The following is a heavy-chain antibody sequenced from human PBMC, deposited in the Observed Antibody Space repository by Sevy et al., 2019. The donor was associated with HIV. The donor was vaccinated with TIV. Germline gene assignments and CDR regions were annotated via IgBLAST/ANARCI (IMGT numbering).Heavy chain of an antibody. V-gene: IGHV3-21*04. J-gene: IGHJ4*02. Sequence: GGSLRLSCAASGFGFYDYSMSWIRQAPGKGLEWVATLSFGCGKINYADSVKGRFTISRDNSKNSFYLQMDNLRVEDTALYYCAREGCTRPHDYWGQGARVTVSS. CDR3: AREGCTRPHDY. CDR2: LSFGCGKI. CDR1: GFGFYDYS. D-gene: IGHD2-8*01.